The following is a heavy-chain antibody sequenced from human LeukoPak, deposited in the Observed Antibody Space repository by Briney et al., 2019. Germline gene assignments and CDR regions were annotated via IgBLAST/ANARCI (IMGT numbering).Heavy chain of an antibody. D-gene: IGHD4-17*01. CDR3: AMKTTESDY. J-gene: IGHJ4*02. CDR2: IYHSGYT. CDR1: GGSITNSTW. Sequence: PSETLSLTCAVSGGSITNSTWWSWFRQPPGKGLEWIGEIYHSGYTNYNSSLKSRVTISVDKSKNQFSLKLSSVTAADTAVYYCAMKTTESDYWGQGTLVTVSS. V-gene: IGHV4-4*02.